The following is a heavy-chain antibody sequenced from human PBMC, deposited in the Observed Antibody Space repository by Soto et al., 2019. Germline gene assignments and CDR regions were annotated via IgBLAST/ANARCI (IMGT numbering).Heavy chain of an antibody. D-gene: IGHD6-13*01. V-gene: IGHV4-59*01. CDR1: CGSISSSY. J-gene: IGHJ4*02. Sequence: SETLSLTCTVSCGSISSSYWSWIRQPPGKGLEWIGYISYSGSTNYNPSLKSRVTISLDTSKNQFSLKLSSVTAADTALYSCARVLSSSSSPWYFDYWGQGTLVTVSS. CDR3: ARVLSSSSSPWYFDY. CDR2: ISYSGST.